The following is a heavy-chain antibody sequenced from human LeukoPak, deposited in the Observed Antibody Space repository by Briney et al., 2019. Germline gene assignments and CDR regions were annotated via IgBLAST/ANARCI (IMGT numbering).Heavy chain of an antibody. V-gene: IGHV1-24*01. CDR3: ATDLVSSGWYDGFDY. CDR1: GYTLTELS. Sequence: ASVKVSCKVSGYTLTELSMHWVRQAPGRGLEWMGGFDPEDGETIYAQKFQGRVTMTEDTSTDTAYMELSSLRSEDTAVYYCATDLVSSGWYDGFDYWGQGTLVTVSS. J-gene: IGHJ4*02. D-gene: IGHD6-19*01. CDR2: FDPEDGET.